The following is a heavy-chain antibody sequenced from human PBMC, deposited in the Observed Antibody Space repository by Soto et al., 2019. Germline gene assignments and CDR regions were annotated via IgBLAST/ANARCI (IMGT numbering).Heavy chain of an antibody. D-gene: IGHD6-13*01. Sequence: SVKVSCKASGGTFNSYTLSWVRQAPGQGLEWMGRIIPMLDTANYAQKFQGRVTLTADRFTSTAYMELSSLTSEDTAVYYCARTLGSLAETEILGFDPWDQGTLVTVSS. CDR3: ARTLGSLAETEILGFDP. CDR1: GGTFNSYT. V-gene: IGHV1-69*08. CDR2: IIPMLDTA. J-gene: IGHJ5*01.